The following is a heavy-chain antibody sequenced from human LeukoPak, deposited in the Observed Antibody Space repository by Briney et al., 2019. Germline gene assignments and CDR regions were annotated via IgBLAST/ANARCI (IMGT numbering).Heavy chain of an antibody. J-gene: IGHJ6*02. D-gene: IGHD6-19*01. CDR2: ISSSSNYI. CDR3: ARVRYSSGSVYYYGMDV. CDR1: GFTFSSYS. Sequence: GRSLRLSCAASGFTFSSYSMNWVRQAPGKGLEWVSSISSSSNYIYYADSVKSRFSISRDNSKNTLYMKMNSLKAEDMAVYDCARVRYSSGSVYYYGMDVWGQGTTVTVSS. V-gene: IGHV3-21*01.